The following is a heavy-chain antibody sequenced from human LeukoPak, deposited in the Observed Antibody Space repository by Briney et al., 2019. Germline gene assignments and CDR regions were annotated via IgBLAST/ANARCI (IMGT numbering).Heavy chain of an antibody. CDR3: ARVPPDCSSTSCYTFDY. Sequence: GASVKVSCKASGYTFTSYGISWVRQAPGQGLEWMGRISAYNGNTNYARKLQGRVTMTTDTSTSTAYMELRSLRSDDTAVYYCARVPPDCSSTSCYTFDYWGQGTLVTVSS. CDR2: ISAYNGNT. D-gene: IGHD2-2*02. V-gene: IGHV1-18*01. CDR1: GYTFTSYG. J-gene: IGHJ4*02.